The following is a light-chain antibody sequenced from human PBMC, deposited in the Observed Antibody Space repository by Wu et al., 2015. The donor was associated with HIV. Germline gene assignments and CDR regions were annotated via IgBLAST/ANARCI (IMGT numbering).Light chain of an antibody. V-gene: IGKV3-20*01. Sequence: ENVLTQSPGTLSLSPGERATLSCRASQSVRNNYFAWFQQKPGQAPRLLIYGASSRATGIPDRFTGSGSGTDFTLTITRLEPEDFAVYYCQQYDTSITFGQGTRLDIK. CDR3: QQYDTSIT. CDR2: GAS. J-gene: IGKJ5*01. CDR1: QSVRNNY.